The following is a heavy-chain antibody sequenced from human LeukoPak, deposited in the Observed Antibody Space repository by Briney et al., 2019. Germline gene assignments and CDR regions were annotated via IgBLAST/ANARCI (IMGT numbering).Heavy chain of an antibody. V-gene: IGHV3-7*01. J-gene: IGHJ4*02. D-gene: IGHD6-13*01. CDR1: GFTFSTSW. Sequence: PGGSLRLSCAASGFTFSTSWMNWVRQASGKGLEWVAKINEDGGTTYYVDSVKGRFTISRDNAQNSLFLQMNSLRAEDTAVYYCMRDLPWVWQQIGGALGYWGQGTLVTVSS. CDR3: MRDLPWVWQQIGGALGY. CDR2: INEDGGTT.